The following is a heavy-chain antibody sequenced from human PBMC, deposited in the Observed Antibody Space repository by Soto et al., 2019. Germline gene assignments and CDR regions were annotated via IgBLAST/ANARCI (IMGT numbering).Heavy chain of an antibody. CDR2: IYHSGST. J-gene: IGHJ4*02. D-gene: IGHD3-22*01. V-gene: IGHV4-38-2*01. CDR3: ATNYYDSIGYYGGEFDY. CDR1: GYSISSGYY. Sequence: PSETLSLTCAVSGYSISSGYYWGWIRQPPGKGLEWIGSIYHSGSTYYNPSLKSRVTISVDTSKNQFSLKLSSVTAADTAVYYCATNYYDSIGYYGGEFDYSGPGTLLTVS.